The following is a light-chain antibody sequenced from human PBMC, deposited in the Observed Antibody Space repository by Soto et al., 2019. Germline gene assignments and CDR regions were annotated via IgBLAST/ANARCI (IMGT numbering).Light chain of an antibody. CDR2: EVS. V-gene: IGLV2-14*01. Sequence: QSALTQPASVSGSPGQSIPISCTGTSSDVGGYNYVSWYQQHPGKAPKLMIYEVSNRPSGVSNRFSGSKSGNTASLTISGLQAEDEADYYCTSKTSSTYVVFGGGTKLTVL. CDR1: SSDVGGYNY. J-gene: IGLJ2*01. CDR3: TSKTSSTYVV.